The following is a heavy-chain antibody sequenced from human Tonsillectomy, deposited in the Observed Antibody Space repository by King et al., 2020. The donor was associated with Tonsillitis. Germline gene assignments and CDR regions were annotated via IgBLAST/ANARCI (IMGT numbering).Heavy chain of an antibody. V-gene: IGHV1-2*02. D-gene: IGHD5-12*01. Sequence: VQLVESGAEVKKPGASVKVSCKAYGYTFTGYYMNWVRQAPGQGLEWMGWINTNSGGTNYAQKFQGRVNMTRDTSISTAYMELSRLRSDDTAVYYCAREGGGYDLDYWRQGTLVTVSS. J-gene: IGHJ4*02. CDR2: INTNSGGT. CDR1: GYTFTGYY. CDR3: AREGGGYDLDY.